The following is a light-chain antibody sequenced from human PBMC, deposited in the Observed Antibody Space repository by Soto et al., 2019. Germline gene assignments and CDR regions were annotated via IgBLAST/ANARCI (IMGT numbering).Light chain of an antibody. CDR3: SSYTRSSDFV. Sequence: QSVLTQPASVSGSPGQSITISCSGASSDIGYYNYVSWYQQHPGRAPKLMIYEVSNRPSGVANRFSGSKSGNTASLTISGLQAEDEADYYCSSYTRSSDFVFGTGTKVTVL. J-gene: IGLJ1*01. V-gene: IGLV2-14*01. CDR1: SSDIGYYNY. CDR2: EVS.